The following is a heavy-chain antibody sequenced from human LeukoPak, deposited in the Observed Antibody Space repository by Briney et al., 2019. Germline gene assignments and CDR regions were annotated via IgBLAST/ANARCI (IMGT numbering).Heavy chain of an antibody. J-gene: IGHJ4*02. CDR2: IWYDDREK. D-gene: IGHD2-2*01. CDR3: AKMYDDIVVVPAAHFDH. V-gene: IGHV3-30*02. Sequence: AGGSLRLSCTASGFTFSNYDMHWVRQVPGEGLEWVAFIWYDDREKKYADSVKGRFTISRDNSKDTVYLQMNSLRAEDTAVYYCAKMYDDIVVVPAAHFDHWGQGTLVTVSS. CDR1: GFTFSNYD.